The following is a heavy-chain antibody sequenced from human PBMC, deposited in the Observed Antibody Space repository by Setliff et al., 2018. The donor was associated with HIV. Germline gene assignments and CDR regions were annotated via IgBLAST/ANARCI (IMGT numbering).Heavy chain of an antibody. CDR1: GGSFRNYA. D-gene: IGHD6-19*01. CDR2: IIPLLGTP. CDR3: ARNRSGIAVAAPDAFDV. V-gene: IGHV1-69*06. J-gene: IGHJ3*01. Sequence: SVKVSCKASGGSFRNYAINWVRQAPGQGLEWMGGIIPLLGTPNYAHKFQGRVTITADKYSSTVYMELSSLRSEDSAVFYCARNRSGIAVAAPDAFDVWGQGTMVTVSS.